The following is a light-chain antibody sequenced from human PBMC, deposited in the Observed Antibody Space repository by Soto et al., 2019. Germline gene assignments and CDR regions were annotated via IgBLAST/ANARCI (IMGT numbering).Light chain of an antibody. J-gene: IGKJ1*01. CDR3: QQCYGWPWT. CDR1: QSVRNY. V-gene: IGKV3-15*01. CDR2: DAS. Sequence: DMLVTQSPATLSVSPAERATLSCRASQSVRNYLAWYQQKPGQGPRLLIYDASTRATGIPDRFSGSGSGTEFTLTISSLQSEDFAVYYCQQCYGWPWTFGQGTKVDIK.